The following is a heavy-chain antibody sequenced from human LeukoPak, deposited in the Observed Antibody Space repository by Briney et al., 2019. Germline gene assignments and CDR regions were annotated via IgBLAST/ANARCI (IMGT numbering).Heavy chain of an antibody. Sequence: SVKVSCKASGYTFTNYGISWVRQAPGQGLEWMGGIIPIFGTANYAQKFQGRVTITADKSTSTAYMELSSLRSEDTAVYYCARMKFGYCSGGSCYSDYYYYYMDVWGKGTTVTVSS. V-gene: IGHV1-69*06. D-gene: IGHD2-15*01. J-gene: IGHJ6*03. CDR3: ARMKFGYCSGGSCYSDYYYYYMDV. CDR1: GYTFTNYG. CDR2: IIPIFGTA.